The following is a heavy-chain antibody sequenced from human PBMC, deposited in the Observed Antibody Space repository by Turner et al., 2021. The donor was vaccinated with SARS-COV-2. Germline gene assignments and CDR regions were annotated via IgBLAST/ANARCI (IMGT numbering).Heavy chain of an antibody. D-gene: IGHD2-21*02. CDR1: GATFSSYA. V-gene: IGHV1-69*10. CDR3: ARGGNSGNYFDY. Sequence: QVQLVQSGAEVKKPGSPVKVPCKASGATFSSYAISGVRQAPGQGLECMGVIIPILAIANYAQKVQGRVTITADKSTSTAYMELGSLRSEDTAVYFCARGGNSGNYFDYWGQGTLVTVSS. J-gene: IGHJ4*02. CDR2: IIPILAIA.